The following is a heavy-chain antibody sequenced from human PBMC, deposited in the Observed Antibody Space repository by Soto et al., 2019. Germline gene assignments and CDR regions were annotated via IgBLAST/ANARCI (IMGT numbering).Heavy chain of an antibody. V-gene: IGHV1-18*01. D-gene: IGHD3-9*01. CDR3: AREDPYYDILTLYGMDV. J-gene: IGHJ6*02. CDR1: GYTFTSYG. CDR2: ISAYNGNT. Sequence: QVQLVQSGAEVKKPGASVKVSCKASGYTFTSYGISWVRQAPGQGLECMGWISAYNGNTNYAQKLQGRVTMTTDTSTSTAYMELRSLRSDDTAVYYCAREDPYYDILTLYGMDVWGQGTTVTVSS.